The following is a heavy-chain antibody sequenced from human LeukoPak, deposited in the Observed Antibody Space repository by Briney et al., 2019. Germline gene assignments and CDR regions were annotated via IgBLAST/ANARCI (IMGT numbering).Heavy chain of an antibody. V-gene: IGHV4-39*07. J-gene: IGHJ4*02. CDR1: GGSISSSSYY. Sequence: SETLSLTCTVSGGSISSSSYYWGWIRQPPGKGLEWIGIIYYSGSTYYNPSLKSRVTISVDTSKNQFSLKLSSVTAADTAMYYCARDNGVYGVDYWGQGTLVTVSS. D-gene: IGHD4-17*01. CDR3: ARDNGVYGVDY. CDR2: IYYSGST.